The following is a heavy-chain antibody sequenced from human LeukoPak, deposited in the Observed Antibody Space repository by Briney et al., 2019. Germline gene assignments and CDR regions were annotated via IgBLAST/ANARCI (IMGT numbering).Heavy chain of an antibody. D-gene: IGHD4-17*01. J-gene: IGHJ2*01. V-gene: IGHV3-23*01. CDR1: GFTFSSYA. CDR3: AKDLHDYGDYVFWYFDL. Sequence: GGSLRLSCAASGFTFSSYAMSWVRQAPGKGLEWVSAISGSGGSTYYADSVKGRFTISRDNSKNTLYLQMSSLRAEDTAVYYCAKDLHDYGDYVFWYFDLWGRGTLVTVSS. CDR2: ISGSGGST.